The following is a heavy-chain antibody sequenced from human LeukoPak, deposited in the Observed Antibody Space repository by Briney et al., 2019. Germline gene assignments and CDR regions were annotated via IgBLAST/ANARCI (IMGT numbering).Heavy chain of an antibody. J-gene: IGHJ4*02. D-gene: IGHD3-22*01. CDR1: GFTFSSYA. CDR2: ISGSGDST. V-gene: IGHV3-23*01. Sequence: GGSLRLSCAASGFTFSSYAMSWVRQAPGKGLEWVSAISGSGDSTYYADSVKGRFTISRDNSKNTLYLQMNSLRAEDTAVYYCAKANPVWDYYDSSGYYKYFDYWGQGTLVTVSS. CDR3: AKANPVWDYYDSSGYYKYFDY.